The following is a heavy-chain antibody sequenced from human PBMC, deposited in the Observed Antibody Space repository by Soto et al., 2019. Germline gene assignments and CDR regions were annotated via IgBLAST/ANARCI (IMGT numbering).Heavy chain of an antibody. CDR3: ARGTPTYFYDSGGYY. D-gene: IGHD3-22*01. V-gene: IGHV3-53*01. Sequence: DVQLVESGGGLIQPGGSLRLSCAASGFTVRTNYMSWVRQAPGKGLEWVSVLYSGGNTYYADSVKGRFTISRDNSKNTLYLQMNSLRAEDTAVYYCARGTPTYFYDSGGYYWGQGTLVTVSS. CDR1: GFTVRTNY. CDR2: LYSGGNT. J-gene: IGHJ4*02.